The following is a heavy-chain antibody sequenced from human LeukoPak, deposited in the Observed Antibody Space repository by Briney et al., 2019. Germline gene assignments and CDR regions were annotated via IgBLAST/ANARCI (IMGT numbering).Heavy chain of an antibody. CDR3: AKDKANYGDSTWYAFDI. CDR2: ISRNSGSI. Sequence: GGSLRLSCAASGFTFDDYAMHWVRQAPGKGLEWVSGISRNSGSIGYADSVKGRFTISRDNAKNSLYLQMNSLRAEDTALYYCAKDKANYGDSTWYAFDIWGQGTMVTVSS. D-gene: IGHD4-17*01. CDR1: GFTFDDYA. J-gene: IGHJ3*02. V-gene: IGHV3-9*01.